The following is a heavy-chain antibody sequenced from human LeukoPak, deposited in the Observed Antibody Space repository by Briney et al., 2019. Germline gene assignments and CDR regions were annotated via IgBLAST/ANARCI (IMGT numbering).Heavy chain of an antibody. J-gene: IGHJ4*02. V-gene: IGHV4-34*01. D-gene: IGHD6-19*01. CDR3: AGAWTYSSGWYYFDY. CDR2: INHSGST. CDR1: GGSFSGYY. Sequence: SETLSLTCAVYGGSFSGYYWSWIRQPPGKGLEWIGEINHSGSTNYNPSLKSRVTISVDTSKNQFSLKLSSVTAADTAVYYCAGAWTYSSGWYYFDYWGQGTLVTVSS.